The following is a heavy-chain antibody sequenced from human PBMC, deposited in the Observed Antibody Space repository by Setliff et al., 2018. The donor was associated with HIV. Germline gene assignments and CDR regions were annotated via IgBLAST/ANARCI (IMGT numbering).Heavy chain of an antibody. CDR3: TGGRTDTAMAHAY. Sequence: SETMSPTCTFAGGSISSHYWSWIRQPPGKGLEWIGYIYYTGSTYYNPTLESRVTMSVDTSKNQFSLKLKFVTAADTAIYYCTGGRTDTAMAHAYWSQGALVTVSS. CDR1: GGSISSHY. V-gene: IGHV4-59*11. D-gene: IGHD5-18*01. CDR2: IYYTGST. J-gene: IGHJ4*02.